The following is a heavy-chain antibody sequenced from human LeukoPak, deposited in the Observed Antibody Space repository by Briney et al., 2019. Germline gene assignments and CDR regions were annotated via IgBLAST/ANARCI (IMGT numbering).Heavy chain of an antibody. CDR1: GGSVSSGSYY. Sequence: SETLSLTCTVSGGSVSSGSYYWSWIRQPPGKGLEWIGYIYYSGSTNYNPSLKSRVTISVDTSKNQFSLKLSSVTAADTAVYYCAREVTTWYYFDYWGQGTPVTVSS. CDR2: IYYSGST. CDR3: AREVTTWYYFDY. J-gene: IGHJ4*02. V-gene: IGHV4-61*01. D-gene: IGHD4-17*01.